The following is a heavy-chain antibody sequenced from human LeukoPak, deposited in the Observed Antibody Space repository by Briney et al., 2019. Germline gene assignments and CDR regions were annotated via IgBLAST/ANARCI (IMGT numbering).Heavy chain of an antibody. CDR1: GLIFSNNY. J-gene: IGHJ4*02. Sequence: GGSLRLSCAASGLIFSNNYMNWVRQDPGKRLEWVSALYIGGNTYYADSVRGRFTISRDNSKNTLYLQMNSLRAEDTAIYYCTTTAGYNYGQYWGQGTLVIVSS. CDR3: TTTAGYNYGQY. D-gene: IGHD5-18*01. V-gene: IGHV3-53*01. CDR2: LYIGGNT.